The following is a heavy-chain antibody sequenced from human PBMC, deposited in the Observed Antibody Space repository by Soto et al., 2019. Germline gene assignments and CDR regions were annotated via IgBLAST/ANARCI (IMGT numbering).Heavy chain of an antibody. CDR1: GFTFSSYW. V-gene: IGHV3-7*01. D-gene: IGHD2-21*02. J-gene: IGHJ1*01. CDR3: ARPTRAFCGGDCSSSLQH. CDR2: IKQDGSER. Sequence: GGSLRLSCAAPGFTFSSYWMSWVRQAPGKGLEWVANIKQDGSERYYVDSVKGRFTISRDNAKNSLNLQMNSLRAEDTAVYYCARPTRAFCGGDCSSSLQHWGQGTLVTVPS.